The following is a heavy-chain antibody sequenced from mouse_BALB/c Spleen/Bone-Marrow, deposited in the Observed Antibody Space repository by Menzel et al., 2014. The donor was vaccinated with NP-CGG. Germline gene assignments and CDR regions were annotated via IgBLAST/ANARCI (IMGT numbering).Heavy chain of an antibody. Sequence: QVQLKESGAELVRPEASVKVSCKASGYTFTNYWINWVRQRPGQGLEWIGNIYPSDSYSNYNQKFKDKATLTVDKSSSTAYMQLSSPTSEDSAVYYCTRRDRYDYYGVDYWGQGTSVTVSS. J-gene: IGHJ4*01. CDR3: TRRDRYDYYGVDY. CDR1: GYTFTNYW. D-gene: IGHD2-14*01. V-gene: IGHV1S126*01. CDR2: IYPSDSYS.